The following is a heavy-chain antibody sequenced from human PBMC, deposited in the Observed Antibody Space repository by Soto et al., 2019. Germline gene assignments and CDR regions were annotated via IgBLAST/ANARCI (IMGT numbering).Heavy chain of an antibody. Sequence: QVQLVQSGAEVKKPGASVKVSCEASGYSFSSYYLHWVRQAPGQGLEWMGLINPGGDSTNYAQKFQGRVTMTRDTSTSTVYMELSSLRSDDTAVYYCARDVLIVAGTDAFDIWGQGTMVAVSS. V-gene: IGHV1-46*01. CDR1: GYSFSSYY. J-gene: IGHJ3*02. CDR3: ARDVLIVAGTDAFDI. D-gene: IGHD6-19*01. CDR2: INPGGDST.